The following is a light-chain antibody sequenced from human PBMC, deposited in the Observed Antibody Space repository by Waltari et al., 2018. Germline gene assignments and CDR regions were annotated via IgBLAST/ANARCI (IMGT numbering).Light chain of an antibody. CDR1: SSDIASYNL. Sequence: QSALTQPASVSGSPGQSIPISCTGPSSDIASYNLVSWDQQPPGKAPKLSIDEADNRPSGVSSRFSGYKSGSTASLTSAGPPAEDEANYYCYAYAGTWGVFETGTKVTVL. V-gene: IGLV2-23*01. CDR3: YAYAGTWGV. J-gene: IGLJ1*01. CDR2: EAD.